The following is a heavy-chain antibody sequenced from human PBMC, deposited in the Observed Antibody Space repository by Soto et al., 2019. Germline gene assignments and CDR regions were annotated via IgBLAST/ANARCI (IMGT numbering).Heavy chain of an antibody. Sequence: LRLSCAASGFAFSTYSINWVRQAPGKGLEWVSAISGSGGSTYYADSVKGRFTISRDNSKNTLYLQMNSLRAEDTAVYYCAKDRGYSYGRTFFDYWGQGTLVTVSS. CDR2: ISGSGGST. D-gene: IGHD5-18*01. CDR1: GFAFSTYS. J-gene: IGHJ4*02. V-gene: IGHV3-23*01. CDR3: AKDRGYSYGRTFFDY.